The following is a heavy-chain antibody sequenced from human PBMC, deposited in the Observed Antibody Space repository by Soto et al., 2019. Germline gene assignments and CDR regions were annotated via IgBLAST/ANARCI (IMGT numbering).Heavy chain of an antibody. CDR2: VNHSGST. V-gene: IGHV4-34*01. D-gene: IGHD2-21*02. J-gene: IGHJ4*02. Sequence: SEPLSLTCGVYDGSISGYYWRWIRQPPGKGLEWIGEVNHSGSTNYNPSLKSRVTISVDTSKNQFSLKLSSVTAEDTAVYYCARDPFDCGDDCSSNYWGQGTRVTVSS. CDR1: DGSISGYY. CDR3: ARDPFDCGDDCSSNY.